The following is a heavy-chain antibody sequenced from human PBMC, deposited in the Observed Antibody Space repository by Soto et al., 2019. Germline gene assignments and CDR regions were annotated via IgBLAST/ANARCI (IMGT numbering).Heavy chain of an antibody. V-gene: IGHV1-3*01. D-gene: IGHD2-2*01. CDR3: ARASPQLLLFDY. J-gene: IGHJ4*02. CDR2: INAGNGNT. Sequence: ASVKVSCKASGYTFTIYAMHWVRQAPGQRLEWMGWINAGNGNTKYSQKFQGRVTITRDTSASTAYMELSSLRSEDTAVYYCARASPQLLLFDYWGQGTLVTVSS. CDR1: GYTFTIYA.